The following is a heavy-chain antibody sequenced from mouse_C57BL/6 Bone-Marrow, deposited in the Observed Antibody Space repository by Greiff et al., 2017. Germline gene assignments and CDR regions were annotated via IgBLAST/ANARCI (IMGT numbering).Heavy chain of an antibody. CDR3: SRRGYYYGSSYDYYAMDY. V-gene: IGHV5-6*02. CDR1: GFTFSSYG. J-gene: IGHJ4*01. CDR2: ISSGGSYT. Sequence: EVKLMESGGDLVKPGGSLKLSCAASGFTFSSYGMSWVRQTPDKRLEWVATISSGGSYTYYPDSVKGRFTISRVNAKNTLYLQMSSLKSEDTAMYYCSRRGYYYGSSYDYYAMDYWGQGTSVTVSS. D-gene: IGHD1-1*01.